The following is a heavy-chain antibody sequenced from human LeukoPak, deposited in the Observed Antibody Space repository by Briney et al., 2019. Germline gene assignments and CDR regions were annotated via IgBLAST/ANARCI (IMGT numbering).Heavy chain of an antibody. CDR2: IKQEGSEK. Sequence: PSETLSLTCAVSGGSISSSTNWWSWVRQAPGKGLEWVANIKQEGSEKYYAGSVKGRFTISRDNAKNSLYLQMNSLRAENTAVYYCARVTAVAGTSVGVDAWGQGILVTVS. V-gene: IGHV3-7*01. CDR1: GGSISSSTNW. CDR3: ARVTAVAGTSVGVDA. J-gene: IGHJ4*02. D-gene: IGHD6-19*01.